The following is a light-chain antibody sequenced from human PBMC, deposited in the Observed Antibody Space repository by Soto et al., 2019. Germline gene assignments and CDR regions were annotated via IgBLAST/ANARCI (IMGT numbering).Light chain of an antibody. CDR2: GAS. V-gene: IGKV3-15*01. CDR3: QQYNNGPPIT. CDR1: QSVSSN. Sequence: EIVMTQSPATLSLSPGERATLSCRASQSVSSNLAWYQQQPGQAPSLLIYGASTRTTGIPASFIGSGSGTEFNLTISSLESEDFAVYYCQQYNNGPPITFGQGTRLEIK. J-gene: IGKJ5*01.